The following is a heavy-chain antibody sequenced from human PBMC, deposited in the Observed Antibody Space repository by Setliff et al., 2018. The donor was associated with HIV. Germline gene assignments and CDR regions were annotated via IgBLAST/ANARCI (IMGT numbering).Heavy chain of an antibody. CDR3: ARDRAESYYYYYYYMDV. V-gene: IGHV3-30*02. J-gene: IGHJ6*03. D-gene: IGHD3-10*01. CDR1: EFTFSSYG. CDR2: IRYDGSNE. Sequence: PGWSLRLSCAASEFTFSSYGMHWVRQAPGKGLEWVAFIRYDGSNEYYTDSVKGRFTISRDNSKNSLYLQMNSLRAEDTAVYYCARDRAESYYYYYYYMDVWGKGTTVTVSS.